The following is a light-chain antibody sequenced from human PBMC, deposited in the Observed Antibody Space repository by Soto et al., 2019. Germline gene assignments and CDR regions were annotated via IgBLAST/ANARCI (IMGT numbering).Light chain of an antibody. J-gene: IGLJ2*01. CDR2: NTN. CDR3: VLYMGSGILV. Sequence: QTVVTQETSFSVSPGGTVTLTCGLTSGSVSTSYYPSCYQQTPGQAPRTLTYNTNTRSSGVPGRFSGSILGNKAALTITGAQADDESDYYCVLYMGSGILVFGGGTKLTVL. CDR1: SGSVSTSYY. V-gene: IGLV8-61*01.